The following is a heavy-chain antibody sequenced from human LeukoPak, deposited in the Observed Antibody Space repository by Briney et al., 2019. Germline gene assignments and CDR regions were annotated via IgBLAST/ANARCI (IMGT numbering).Heavy chain of an antibody. CDR3: ARGARDYPPPFRGALPDY. D-gene: IGHD4-17*01. CDR2: IYYSGST. Sequence: SETLSLTCTVSGGSISSYYWSWIRQPPGKGLEWIGYIYYSGSTNYNPSLKSRVTISVDTSKNQFSLKLSSVTAADTAVYYCARGARDYPPPFRGALPDYWGQGTLVTVSS. J-gene: IGHJ4*02. CDR1: GGSISSYY. V-gene: IGHV4-59*01.